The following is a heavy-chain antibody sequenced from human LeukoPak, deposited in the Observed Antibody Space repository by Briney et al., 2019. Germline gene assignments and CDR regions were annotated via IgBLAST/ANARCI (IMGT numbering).Heavy chain of an antibody. D-gene: IGHD3-16*01. CDR1: GGTFSSYA. CDR2: IIPIFGTA. CDR3: ARVGGDYYYYYYMDV. J-gene: IGHJ6*03. Sequence: AVKVSCKASGGTFSSYAISWVRQAPGQGLEWMGGIIPIFGTANYAQKFQGRVTITADKSTSTAYMELSSLRSEDTAVYYCARVGGDYYYYYYMDVWGKGTTVTVSS. V-gene: IGHV1-69*06.